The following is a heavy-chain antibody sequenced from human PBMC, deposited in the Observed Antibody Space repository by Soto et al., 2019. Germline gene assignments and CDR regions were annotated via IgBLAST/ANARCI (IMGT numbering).Heavy chain of an antibody. D-gene: IGHD1-26*01. Sequence: PGGSLRLSCVASGFTFSGYSVNWVRQAPGKGLEWVSYISSGSKTIYYADSVRGRFTVSRDNAKNSHFLQMNSLTDEDTAVYYCVREDILGARSFDYWGQGTLVTVSS. CDR1: GFTFSGYS. CDR2: ISSGSKTI. J-gene: IGHJ4*02. CDR3: VREDILGARSFDY. V-gene: IGHV3-48*02.